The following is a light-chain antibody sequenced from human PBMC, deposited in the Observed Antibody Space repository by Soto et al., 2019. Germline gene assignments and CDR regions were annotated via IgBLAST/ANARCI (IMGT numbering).Light chain of an antibody. J-gene: IGKJ1*01. CDR1: QSVSSY. Sequence: EIFITQSPATVSVSAGERGTLSGRASQSVSSYFAWYQQKPGQPPRLLIYGASTRATGIPARFSGSGSGTDFTLTISSLQSEDFAVYYCQQYNNWPRTFGQGTKVDI. CDR3: QQYNNWPRT. V-gene: IGKV3-15*01. CDR2: GAS.